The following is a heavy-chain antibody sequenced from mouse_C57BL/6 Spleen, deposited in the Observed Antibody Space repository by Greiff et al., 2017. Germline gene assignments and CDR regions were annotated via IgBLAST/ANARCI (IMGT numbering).Heavy chain of an antibody. J-gene: IGHJ4*01. CDR3: ARGAIYYDYDSGYAMDY. CDR1: GYTFTDYN. D-gene: IGHD2-4*01. Sequence: EVQLQQSGPELVKPGASVKMSCKASGYTFTDYNMHWVKQSHGKSLEWIGYINPNNGGTSYNQKFKGKATLTVNKSSSTAYMELRSLTSEDSAVYYCARGAIYYDYDSGYAMDYWGQGTSVTVSS. V-gene: IGHV1-22*01. CDR2: INPNNGGT.